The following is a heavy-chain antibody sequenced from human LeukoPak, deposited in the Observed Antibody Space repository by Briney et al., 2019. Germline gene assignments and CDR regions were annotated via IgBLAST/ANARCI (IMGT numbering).Heavy chain of an antibody. CDR3: AREHQLVRDY. J-gene: IGHJ4*02. CDR1: GGSINPYY. V-gene: IGHV4-59*01. CDR2: IYYTGST. D-gene: IGHD6-6*01. Sequence: PSETLSLTCTVSGGSINPYYWNWIRQPPGKGLEWIGYIYYTGSTNYNPSLKSRVTMSLDTSRNRFSLELSSVTAADTAVYYCAREHQLVRDYWGQGSLVTVSS.